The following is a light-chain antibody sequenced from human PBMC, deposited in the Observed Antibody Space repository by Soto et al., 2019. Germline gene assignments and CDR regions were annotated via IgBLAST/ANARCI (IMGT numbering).Light chain of an antibody. Sequence: EIVLTQSPGTLSLSPGERATLSCRASQSVSSNYLAWYQQKPGQAPRLLFYGASSRATGIPDRFSGSGSGTDFSPTISRLEPEDFAVYYCQQRSNSPTFGQGTRLEIK. V-gene: IGKV3D-20*02. J-gene: IGKJ5*01. CDR1: QSVSSNY. CDR3: QQRSNSPT. CDR2: GAS.